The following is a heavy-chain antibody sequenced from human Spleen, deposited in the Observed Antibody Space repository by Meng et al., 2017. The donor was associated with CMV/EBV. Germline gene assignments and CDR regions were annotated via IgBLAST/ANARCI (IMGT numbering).Heavy chain of an antibody. V-gene: IGHV3-9*01. J-gene: IGHJ4*02. CDR2: ISWNSGDI. CDR1: GFSFDAYA. D-gene: IGHD3-10*01. Sequence: SLKISCAASGFSFDAYAMHWVRQPPGKGLDLVSGISWNSGDIAYAGSVKGRFTISRDNAKNSLYLQMNSLRAEDTAPYYCANMVRGVMSFDYCGQGTLVTVSS. CDR3: ANMVRGVMSFDY.